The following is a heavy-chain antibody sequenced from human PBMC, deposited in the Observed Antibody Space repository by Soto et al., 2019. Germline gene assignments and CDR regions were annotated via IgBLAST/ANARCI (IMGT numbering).Heavy chain of an antibody. CDR3: ARDRYYGSGTYYNFYSGMDV. J-gene: IGHJ6*02. Sequence: SETLSLTCTVSGGSINSGDYYWPWVRQPPGKGLEWIGNIFHSGSTYYTPSLQSRVTISLDTSKNHFSLKLSSVTPADTAVYYCARDRYYGSGTYYNFYSGMDVWGQGXTVTVSS. CDR1: GGSINSGDYY. V-gene: IGHV4-30-4*01. CDR2: IFHSGST. D-gene: IGHD3-10*01.